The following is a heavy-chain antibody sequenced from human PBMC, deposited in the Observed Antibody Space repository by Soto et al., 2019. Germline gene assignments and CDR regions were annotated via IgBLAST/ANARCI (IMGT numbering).Heavy chain of an antibody. V-gene: IGHV4-34*01. J-gene: IGHJ5*02. CDR3: ARVRGSYFRYNWFDP. CDR1: GGSFSGYY. Sequence: QVQLQQWGAGLLKPSETLSLTCAVYGGSFSGYYWSWIRQPPGKGLEWIGEINHSGSTNYNPSLKCRVTISVDTSKNQLSLKLSSVTAADTAVYYYARVRGSYFRYNWFDPWGQGTLVTVSS. CDR2: INHSGST. D-gene: IGHD1-26*01.